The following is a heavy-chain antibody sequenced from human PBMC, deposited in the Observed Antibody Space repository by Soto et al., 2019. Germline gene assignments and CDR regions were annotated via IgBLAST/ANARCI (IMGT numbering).Heavy chain of an antibody. CDR1: GGSISSGGYS. V-gene: IGHV4-30-2*01. D-gene: IGHD2-15*01. CDR2: IYHSGST. J-gene: IGHJ3*02. Sequence: SETLSLTCAVSGGSISSGGYSWSWIRQPPGKGLEWIGYIYHSGSTYYNPSLKSRVTISVDRSKNQFSLKLSSVTAADTAVYYCAREGCSGGSCPWGAFDIWGQGTMVTVSS. CDR3: AREGCSGGSCPWGAFDI.